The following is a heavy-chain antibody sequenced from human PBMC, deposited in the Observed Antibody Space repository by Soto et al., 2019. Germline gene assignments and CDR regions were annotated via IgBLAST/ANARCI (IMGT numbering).Heavy chain of an antibody. CDR2: IYSSGST. V-gene: IGHV4-59*01. Sequence: QVQLQESGPGLVKPSETLSLTCTVSGVSISSYYWSWIRQPPGKALEWIGYIYSSGSTNYNPSLKSRVTISVDTSMNQFSLKLRSVTAADTAVYYCVRAAGNVEMATIIGWFDPWGQGTLVTVSS. CDR1: GVSISSYY. D-gene: IGHD5-12*01. J-gene: IGHJ5*02. CDR3: VRAAGNVEMATIIGWFDP.